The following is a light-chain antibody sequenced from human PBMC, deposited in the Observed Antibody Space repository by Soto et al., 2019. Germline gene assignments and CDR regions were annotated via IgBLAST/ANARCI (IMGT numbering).Light chain of an antibody. CDR1: QSVGRDY. J-gene: IGKJ4*01. V-gene: IGKV3D-20*01. Sequence: EIVLTQSPATLSLSPGERATLSCGASQSVGRDYLAWYQQKPGLAPRLLIHGASIRATGIPDRFSGCGSGTDFTLIINRLEPEDFAVYFCQQYASSPLTFGGGTEVEIK. CDR2: GAS. CDR3: QQYASSPLT.